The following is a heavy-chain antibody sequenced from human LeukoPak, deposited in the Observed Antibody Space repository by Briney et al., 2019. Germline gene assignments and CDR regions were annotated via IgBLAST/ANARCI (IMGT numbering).Heavy chain of an antibody. D-gene: IGHD6-13*01. Sequence: GGSLRLSCAASGFTFSSYGMQWVRQAPGKELEWVAVIWYDGSNKYYADSVKGRFTISRDNSKNTLYLQMNSLRAEDTALYYCAKAAVVRSSWPYFDYWGQGIMVTVSS. CDR3: AKAAVVRSSWPYFDY. J-gene: IGHJ4*02. CDR2: IWYDGSNK. CDR1: GFTFSSYG. V-gene: IGHV3-30*02.